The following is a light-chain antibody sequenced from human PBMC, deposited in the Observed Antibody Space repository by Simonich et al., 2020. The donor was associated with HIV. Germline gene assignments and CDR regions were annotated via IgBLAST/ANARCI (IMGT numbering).Light chain of an antibody. Sequence: DIVMTQSPLSLPVTPGEPASISCRSSQTLPHSNGYNYLDWYLQKPGQSPQLLIYLGSNRASGVPDRFSGSGSGTDFTLKISRVEAEDVGVYCCMQALQTPYTFGQGTKLEIK. CDR3: MQALQTPYT. V-gene: IGKV2-28*01. J-gene: IGKJ2*01. CDR1: QTLPHSNGYNY. CDR2: LGS.